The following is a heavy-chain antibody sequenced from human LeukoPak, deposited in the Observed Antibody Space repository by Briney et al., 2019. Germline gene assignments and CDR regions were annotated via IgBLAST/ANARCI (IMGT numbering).Heavy chain of an antibody. CDR1: GFTFSSDW. V-gene: IGHV3-74*01. CDR2: INSDGSST. CDR3: ARGVAAGFDP. Sequence: GGSLRLSCAASGFTFSSDWMHWIRQAPGEGLVWVSRINSDGSSTSYADSVKGRFTISRDNAKNTLYLQMNSLRAEDTAVYYCARGVAAGFDPWGQGTLVTVSS. J-gene: IGHJ5*02. D-gene: IGHD6-25*01.